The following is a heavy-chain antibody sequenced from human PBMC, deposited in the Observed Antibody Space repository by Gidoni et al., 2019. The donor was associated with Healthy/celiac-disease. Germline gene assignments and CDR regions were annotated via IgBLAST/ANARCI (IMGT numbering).Heavy chain of an antibody. J-gene: IGHJ6*02. V-gene: IGHV4-59*01. CDR1: GGTISSYY. D-gene: IGHD3-16*01. CDR2: IYYSGST. CDR3: ARDLGYYGMDV. Sequence: QVQLQDSGPVLVKPLQTLSLTSTVLGGTISSYYWSCIRQPPGKGLEWIGYIYYSGSTNYNPSLKGRVAISVDTSKNQFSLKLSSVTAADTAVYYCARDLGYYGMDVWGQGTTVTVSS.